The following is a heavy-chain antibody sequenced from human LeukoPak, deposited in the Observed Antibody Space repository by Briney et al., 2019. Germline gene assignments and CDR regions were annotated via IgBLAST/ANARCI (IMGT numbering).Heavy chain of an antibody. CDR2: IYSGGST. CDR1: RFTVSSNY. CDR3: AREKSSYAPH. D-gene: IGHD6-13*01. J-gene: IGHJ4*02. V-gene: IGHV3-66*01. Sequence: GGSLRLSCAASRFTVSSNYMSWVRQAPGKGLEWVSVIYSGGSTYYADSVKGRFTISRDNSKNTLYLQMNSLRAEDTAVYYCAREKSSYAPHWGQGTLVTVSS.